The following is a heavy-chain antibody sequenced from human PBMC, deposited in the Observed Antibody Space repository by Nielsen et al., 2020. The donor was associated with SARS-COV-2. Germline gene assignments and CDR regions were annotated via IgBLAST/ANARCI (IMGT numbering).Heavy chain of an antibody. V-gene: IGHV5-10-1*01. CDR1: GYSFTSYW. CDR3: ARDQASLDYDYVWGSYRAY. CDR2: IDPSDSYT. D-gene: IGHD3-16*02. Sequence: KVSCKGSGYSFTSYWISWVRQMPGKGLEWMGRIDPSDSYTNYSPSFQGHVTISADKSISTAYLQWSSLKASDTAMYYCARDQASLDYDYVWGSYRAYWGQGTLVTVSS. J-gene: IGHJ4*02.